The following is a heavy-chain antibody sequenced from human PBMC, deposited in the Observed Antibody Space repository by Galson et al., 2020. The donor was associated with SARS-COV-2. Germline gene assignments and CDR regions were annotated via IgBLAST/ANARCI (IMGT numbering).Heavy chain of an antibody. D-gene: IGHD3-22*01. Sequence: SETLSLTCAVYGGSFSGYYWHWIRQPPGKGLEWIGKINHSGSTNYNPSHKSRVTISLDTSTSHFSMKLSSVTAADKARYYCARAVKHYYDSSAYYYYWGQETLVTVS. CDR3: ARAVKHYYDSSAYYYY. CDR1: GGSFSGYY. CDR2: INHSGST. V-gene: IGHV4-34*01. J-gene: IGHJ4*02.